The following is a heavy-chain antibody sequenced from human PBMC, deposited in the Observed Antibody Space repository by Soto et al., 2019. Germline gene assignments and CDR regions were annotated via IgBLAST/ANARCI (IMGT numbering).Heavy chain of an antibody. CDR1: GDSITNNY. D-gene: IGHD1-26*01. CDR3: AKEERGNSPLDS. CDR2: FRDSRNP. Sequence: SETLSLTCTVRGDSITNNYLNWLRQPPGERLEWIGYFRDSRNPTYNPSLKSRVTISVDSSRNQFSLKLASVTAADTAVYYCAKEERGNSPLDSWGQGILVTVSS. J-gene: IGHJ5*01. V-gene: IGHV4-59*01.